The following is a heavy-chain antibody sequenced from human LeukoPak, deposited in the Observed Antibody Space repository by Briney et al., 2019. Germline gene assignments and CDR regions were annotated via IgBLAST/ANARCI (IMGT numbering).Heavy chain of an antibody. CDR2: INPNSGGT. J-gene: IGHJ4*02. Sequence: ASVKVSCKASGYTFTGYYMHWVRQAPAQGLEWMGWINPNSGGTNYAQKFQGRVTMTRDTSISTAYMELSRLRSDDTAVYYCASRYSSGSYFDYWGQGTLVTVSS. V-gene: IGHV1-2*02. CDR1: GYTFTGYY. D-gene: IGHD6-19*01. CDR3: ASRYSSGSYFDY.